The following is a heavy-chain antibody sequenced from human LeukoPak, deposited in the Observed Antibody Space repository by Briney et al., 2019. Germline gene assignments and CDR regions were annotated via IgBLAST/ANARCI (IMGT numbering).Heavy chain of an antibody. Sequence: SETLSLTCAVSGASISGSGYYLGWIRQPPGKGLEWIGSIYRSGSTYYNPSLKSRVTISVDTSKNQFSLKLSSVTAADTAVYYCASSLAARRNNWLDPWGQGTLVTVSS. CDR1: GASISGSGYY. V-gene: IGHV4-39*07. CDR3: ASSLAARRNNWLDP. J-gene: IGHJ5*02. CDR2: IYRSGST. D-gene: IGHD6-6*01.